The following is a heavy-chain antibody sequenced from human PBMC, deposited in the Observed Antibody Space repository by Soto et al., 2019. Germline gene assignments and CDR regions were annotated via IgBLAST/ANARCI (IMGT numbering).Heavy chain of an antibody. Sequence: EVQLLESGGDLVQPGVSQRLSCAAAGFTFSGFSMYWIRQAPGRGLEWVSAITPGGEITYYADSVKGRFTISRDDSKNTLHLQMDDLRAADTATYYCAKGHSYESRLDSWGQGTLVTVSS. CDR3: AKGHSYESRLDS. V-gene: IGHV3-23*01. D-gene: IGHD5-12*01. J-gene: IGHJ4*02. CDR2: ITPGGEIT. CDR1: GFTFSGFS.